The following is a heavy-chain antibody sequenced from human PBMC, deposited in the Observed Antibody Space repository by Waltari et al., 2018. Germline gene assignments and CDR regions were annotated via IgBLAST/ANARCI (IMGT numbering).Heavy chain of an antibody. J-gene: IGHJ4*02. Sequence: QLQLQESGPGLVKASETLSLTCTVSGDSISSSSYYWGWVRQPPGKGLEWIGNMYYSGGTYYNPSLNGRVTISGETSKSQFSLKLSSVTAADTSMYYCVRHARTTSGGKHFDHWGQGMLVTVSP. V-gene: IGHV4-39*01. D-gene: IGHD2-15*01. CDR1: GDSISSSSYY. CDR2: MYYSGGT. CDR3: VRHARTTSGGKHFDH.